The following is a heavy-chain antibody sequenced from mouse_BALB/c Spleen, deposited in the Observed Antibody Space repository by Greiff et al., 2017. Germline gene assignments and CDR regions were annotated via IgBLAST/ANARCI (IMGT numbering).Heavy chain of an antibody. J-gene: IGHJ3*01. D-gene: IGHD1-1*01. CDR3: TRVTTVVADSWFAY. CDR1: GFTFSSYT. CDR2: ISSGGSYT. Sequence: EVHLVESGGGLVKPGGSLKLSCAASGFTFSSYTMSWVRQTPEKRLEWVATISSGGSYTYYPDSVKGRFTISRDNAKNTLYLQMSSLKSEDTAMYYCTRVTTVVADSWFAYWGQGTLVTVSA. V-gene: IGHV5-6-4*01.